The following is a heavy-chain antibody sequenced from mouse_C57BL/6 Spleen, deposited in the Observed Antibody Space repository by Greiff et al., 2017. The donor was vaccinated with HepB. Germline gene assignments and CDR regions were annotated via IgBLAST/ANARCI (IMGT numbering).Heavy chain of an antibody. J-gene: IGHJ4*01. Sequence: VKLVESGPGLVQPSQSLSITCTVSGFSLTSYGVHWVRQPPGKGLEWLGVIWSGGSTDYNAAFISRLSISKDNSKSQVFFKMNSLQADDTAIYYCAKNGDYDYDESSSDAMDYWGQGTSVTVSS. V-gene: IGHV2-4*01. CDR2: IWSGGST. CDR3: AKNGDYDYDESSSDAMDY. D-gene: IGHD2-4*01. CDR1: GFSLTSYG.